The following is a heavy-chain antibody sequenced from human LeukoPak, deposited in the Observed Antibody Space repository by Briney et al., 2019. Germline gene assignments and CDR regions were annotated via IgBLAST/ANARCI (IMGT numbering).Heavy chain of an antibody. CDR1: GFTFDDYA. CDR3: AKDYYYDSSGPNFDY. CDR2: ISWNSGSI. Sequence: GRSLRLSCAASGFTFDDYAMHWVRQAPGKGLEWVSGISWNSGSIGYADSVKGRFTISRDKAKNSLYLQMNSLRAEDTALYYCAKDYYYDSSGPNFDYWGQGTLVTVSS. V-gene: IGHV3-9*01. D-gene: IGHD3-22*01. J-gene: IGHJ4*02.